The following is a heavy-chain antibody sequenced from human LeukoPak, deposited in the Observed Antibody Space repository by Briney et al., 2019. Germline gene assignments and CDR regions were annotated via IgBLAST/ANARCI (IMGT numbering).Heavy chain of an antibody. V-gene: IGHV4-34*01. Sequence: SEALSLTCAVYGGSFSGYYWSWIRQPPGQGLEWIGEINHSGSTNYNPSLKSRVTISVGTSKNQFSLKLSSVTAADTAVYYCATGTRPKTLRYFSHWGQGTLVTVSS. CDR3: ATGTRPKTLRYFSH. CDR2: INHSGST. J-gene: IGHJ4*02. CDR1: GGSFSGYY. D-gene: IGHD3-9*01.